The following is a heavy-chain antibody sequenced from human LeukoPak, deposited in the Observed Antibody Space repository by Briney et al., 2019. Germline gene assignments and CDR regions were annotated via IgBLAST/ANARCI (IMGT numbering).Heavy chain of an antibody. D-gene: IGHD1-1*01. CDR2: ITSGGST. J-gene: IGHJ4*02. CDR1: GFTFSSYV. V-gene: IGHV3-23*01. CDR3: ATRGTTATKYFEH. Sequence: GGSLRLSCAASGFTFSSYVMSWVRQAPGKGLEWVSTITSGGSTYYADSVEGRFTISRDNSKNMLHLQMKSLRAEDTAVYYCATRGTTATKYFEHWGQGILVTVSS.